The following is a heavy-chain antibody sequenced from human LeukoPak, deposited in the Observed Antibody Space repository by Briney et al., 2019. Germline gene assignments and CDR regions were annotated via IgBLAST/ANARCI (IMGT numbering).Heavy chain of an antibody. CDR3: AKVGYSSSWSSYFDY. J-gene: IGHJ4*02. Sequence: GSLRLSCAASGFTFISYAMSWVRQAPGKGLEWVSTISGSAGSAFYADSVKGRFTISRDNSKNTLYLQMNSLRADDTAVYYCAKVGYSSSWSSYFDYWGQGTLVTVSS. CDR2: ISGSAGSA. D-gene: IGHD6-13*01. V-gene: IGHV3-23*01. CDR1: GFTFISYA.